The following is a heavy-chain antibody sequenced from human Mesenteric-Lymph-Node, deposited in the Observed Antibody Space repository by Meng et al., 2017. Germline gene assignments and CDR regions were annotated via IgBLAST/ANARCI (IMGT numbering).Heavy chain of an antibody. CDR1: GFTFGDYA. CDR2: IKSKTYGGTT. V-gene: IGHV3-49*03. Sequence: GESLKISCRASGFTFGDYAMTWFRQAPGKGLEWISFIKSKTYGGTTEYAASVKGRFTISRDDSESIAYLQMNSLRIEDTAVYSCARGYTSGNTYFWGRGTLVTVSS. D-gene: IGHD6-19*01. CDR3: ARGYTSGNTYF. J-gene: IGHJ4*02.